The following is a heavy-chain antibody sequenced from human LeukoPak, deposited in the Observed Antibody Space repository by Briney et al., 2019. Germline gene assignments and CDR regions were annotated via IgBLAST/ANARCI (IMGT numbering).Heavy chain of an antibody. CDR2: ISYDGSNK. Sequence: GGSLRLSCAASGFTFSSYAMHWVRQAPGKGLEWVAVISYDGSNKYYADSVKGGFTISRDNSKNTLYLQMNSLRAEDTAVYYCAKDPGGVVPELFGYWGQGTLVTVSS. CDR3: AKDPGGVVPELFGY. V-gene: IGHV3-30-3*01. CDR1: GFTFSSYA. D-gene: IGHD2-2*01. J-gene: IGHJ4*02.